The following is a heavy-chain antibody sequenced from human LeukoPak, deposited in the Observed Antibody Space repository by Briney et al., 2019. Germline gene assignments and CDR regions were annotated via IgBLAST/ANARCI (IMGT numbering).Heavy chain of an antibody. CDR1: GGSFSGYY. J-gene: IGHJ4*02. V-gene: IGHV4-34*01. D-gene: IGHD2-2*01. CDR2: INHSGST. Sequence: SETLSLTCAVYGGSFSGYYWSWIRQPPGKGLEWIGEINHSGSTNYNPSLKSRVTVSVDTSKNQFSLKLSSVTAADTAVYYCARVGYCSSTSCPYFDYWGQGTLVTVSS. CDR3: ARVGYCSSTSCPYFDY.